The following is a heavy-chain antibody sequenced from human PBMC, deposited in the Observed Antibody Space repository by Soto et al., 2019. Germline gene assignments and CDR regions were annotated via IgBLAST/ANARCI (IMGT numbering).Heavy chain of an antibody. D-gene: IGHD4-17*01. CDR1: GGSISSGGYS. CDR2: IYHSGST. CDR3: ARVRVDYGHYYGMDV. Sequence: QLQLQESGSGLVKPSQTLSLTCAVSGGSISSGGYSWSWIRQPPGKGLEWIGYIYHSGSTYYNPSLKSRVTISVDRSKNQFSLKLSSVTAADTAVYYCARVRVDYGHYYGMDVWGQGTTVTVSS. J-gene: IGHJ6*02. V-gene: IGHV4-30-2*01.